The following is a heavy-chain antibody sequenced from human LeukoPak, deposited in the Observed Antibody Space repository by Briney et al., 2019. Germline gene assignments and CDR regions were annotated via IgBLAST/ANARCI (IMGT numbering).Heavy chain of an antibody. V-gene: IGHV3-23*01. CDR1: GFTFSTYT. Sequence: RGSLRLSCIASGFTFSTYTMSWVRQAPGEGLKWVSGILVNGGTYYADSVKGRFTISRDNSKNTLYLQMNSLRADDTAVYYCAKDRIYADGLWDFDYWGQGTLVTVSS. CDR3: AKDRIYADGLWDFDY. CDR2: ILVNGGT. D-gene: IGHD3-10*01. J-gene: IGHJ4*02.